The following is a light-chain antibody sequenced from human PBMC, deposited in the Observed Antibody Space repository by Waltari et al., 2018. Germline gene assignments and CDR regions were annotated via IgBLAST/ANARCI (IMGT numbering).Light chain of an antibody. V-gene: IGKV3-20*01. CDR1: QRVSNNF. Sequence: VLTQSPGTLSLSPGHRATLACRASQRVSNNFLKWYQQKPGQAPRRLIYGASSRATGIPDRFSGSGSGTDFTLTISRLEPEDFAVYYCQQYDSIVLTFGGGTKV. J-gene: IGKJ4*01. CDR3: QQYDSIVLT. CDR2: GAS.